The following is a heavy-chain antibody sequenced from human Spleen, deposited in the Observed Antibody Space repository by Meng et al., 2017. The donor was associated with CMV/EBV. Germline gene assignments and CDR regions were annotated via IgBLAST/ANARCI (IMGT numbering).Heavy chain of an antibody. V-gene: IGHV3-9*01. D-gene: IGHD5-24*01. J-gene: IGHJ5*02. CDR3: AKEAIGGFDP. CDR1: GFNFDDYA. Sequence: GGSLRLSCAASGFNFDDYAMHWIRQAPGKGLEWVSGISWNGDGIGYGASVKGRFTISRDNAKNSVYLQMNSLRTEDTALYYCAKEAIGGFDPWGQGALVTVSS. CDR2: ISWNGDGI.